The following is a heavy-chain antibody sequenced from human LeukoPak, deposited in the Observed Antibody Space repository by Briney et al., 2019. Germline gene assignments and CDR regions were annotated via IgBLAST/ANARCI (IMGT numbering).Heavy chain of an antibody. J-gene: IGHJ4*02. CDR2: ISYDGSNK. D-gene: IGHD1-7*01. CDR1: GFTFSSYA. CDR3: ARDMDYRPIGNYYYGY. Sequence: PGGSLRLSCAASGFTFSSYAMHWVRQAPGKGLEWVAVISYDGSNKYYADSVKGRSTISRDNSKNTLYLQMNSLRAEDTAVYYCARDMDYRPIGNYYYGYWGQGTLVTVSS. V-gene: IGHV3-30*04.